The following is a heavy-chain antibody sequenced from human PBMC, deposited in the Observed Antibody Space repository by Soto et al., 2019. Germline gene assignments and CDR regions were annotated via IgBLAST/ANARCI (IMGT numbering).Heavy chain of an antibody. Sequence: GESLKISCKGSGYSFTSYWIGWVLQMPGKGLEWMGIIYPGDSDTRYSPSFQGQVTISADKSISTAYLQWSSLKASDTAMYYCASPYSSSWVSLDYWGQGTLVTVSS. J-gene: IGHJ4*02. CDR2: IYPGDSDT. V-gene: IGHV5-51*01. D-gene: IGHD6-13*01. CDR3: ASPYSSSWVSLDY. CDR1: GYSFTSYW.